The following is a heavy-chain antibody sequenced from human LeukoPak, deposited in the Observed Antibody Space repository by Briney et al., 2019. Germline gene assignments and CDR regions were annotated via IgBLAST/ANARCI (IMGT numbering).Heavy chain of an antibody. J-gene: IGHJ4*02. D-gene: IGHD4-11*01. CDR3: ASWGVTTMGVGNDY. CDR1: GFTFSSYA. Sequence: GGSLRLSCAASGFTFSSYAMHWVRQAPGKGLEWVAVISYDGSNKYYADSVKGRFTISRDNSKNTLYLQMNSLRAEDTAVYYCASWGVTTMGVGNDYWGQGTLVTVSS. V-gene: IGHV3-30*04. CDR2: ISYDGSNK.